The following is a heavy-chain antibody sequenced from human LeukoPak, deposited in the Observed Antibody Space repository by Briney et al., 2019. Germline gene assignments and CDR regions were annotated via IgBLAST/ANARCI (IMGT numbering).Heavy chain of an antibody. CDR2: IYHSGST. CDR3: AGRGSYYFDY. V-gene: IGHV4-30-2*01. Sequence: SQTLSLTCTVSGGSIGSGGYYWSWIRQPPGKGLEWIGYIYHSGSTYYNPSLKSRVTISVDRSKNQFSLKLSSVTAADTAVYYCAGRGSYYFDYWGQGTLVTVSS. CDR1: GGSIGSGGYY. D-gene: IGHD3-10*01. J-gene: IGHJ4*02.